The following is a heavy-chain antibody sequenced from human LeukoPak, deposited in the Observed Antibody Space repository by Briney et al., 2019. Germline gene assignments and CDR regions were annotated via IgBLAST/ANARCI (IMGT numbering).Heavy chain of an antibody. CDR2: ISSSSSYI. Sequence: GGSLRLSCAASGFTFSSYSMNWVRQAPGKGLEWVSSISSSSSYIYYADSVKGRFTISRDNAKNSLYLQMNSLRAEDTAVYYCARDHCSSTSCYTFYYYMDVWGKGTTVTVSS. V-gene: IGHV3-21*01. D-gene: IGHD2-2*02. J-gene: IGHJ6*03. CDR1: GFTFSSYS. CDR3: ARDHCSSTSCYTFYYYMDV.